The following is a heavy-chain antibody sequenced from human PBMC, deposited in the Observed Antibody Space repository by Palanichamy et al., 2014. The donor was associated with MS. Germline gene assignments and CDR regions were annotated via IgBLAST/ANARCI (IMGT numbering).Heavy chain of an antibody. Sequence: GGPLRLSCAASGITFSSYAMSWVRQAPGMGLAWVSTIGGSGDSTYYADSVKGRFTISRDNSKNTLYLQMNSLRAEDTAVYYCAKGRAGLYSSGWFDCWGQGTLVTVSS. D-gene: IGHD6-19*01. CDR3: AKGRAGLYSSGWFDC. CDR2: IGGSGDST. V-gene: IGHV3-23*01. CDR1: GITFSSYA. J-gene: IGHJ5*01.